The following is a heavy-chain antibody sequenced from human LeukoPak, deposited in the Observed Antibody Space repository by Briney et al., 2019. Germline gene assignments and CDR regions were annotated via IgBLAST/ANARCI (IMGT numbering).Heavy chain of an antibody. V-gene: IGHV4-59*01. CDR1: GGSISSYY. J-gene: IGHJ4*02. CDR3: ARARGDYDSSGSDFDY. Sequence: PSETLSLTCTVSGGSISSYYWSWIRQPPGKGLEWIGYIYYSGSTNYNPSLKSRVTISVDTSKNQFSLKLGSVTAADTAVYYCARARGDYDSSGSDFDYWGQGTLVTVSS. D-gene: IGHD3-22*01. CDR2: IYYSGST.